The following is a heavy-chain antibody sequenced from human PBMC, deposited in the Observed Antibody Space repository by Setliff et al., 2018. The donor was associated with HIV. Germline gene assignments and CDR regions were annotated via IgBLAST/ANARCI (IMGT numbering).Heavy chain of an antibody. CDR3: ASSPSWGTYRFGLAY. CDR1: GFTFSTYA. V-gene: IGHV3-23*01. D-gene: IGHD3-16*02. Sequence: PGGSLRLSCAASGFTFSTYAMSWVQAPGKGLEWVSVISGRGDNTYYADSVKGRFTISRDNAKNSLYLQMNSLRAEDTAVYYCASSPSWGTYRFGLAYWGQGSLDAVSS. CDR2: ISGRGDNT. J-gene: IGHJ4*01.